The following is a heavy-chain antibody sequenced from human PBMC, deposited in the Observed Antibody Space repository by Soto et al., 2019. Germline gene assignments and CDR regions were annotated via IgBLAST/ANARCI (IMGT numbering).Heavy chain of an antibody. CDR2: IIPILGIA. D-gene: IGHD4-17*01. Sequence: ASVKVSCKASGGTFSSYTISWVRQAPGQGLEWMGRIIPILGIANYAQKFQGRVTITADKSTSTAYMELSSLRSEDTAVYYCARDFPNYGGDVAFDIWGQGTMVTVSS. V-gene: IGHV1-69*04. J-gene: IGHJ3*02. CDR3: ARDFPNYGGDVAFDI. CDR1: GGTFSSYT.